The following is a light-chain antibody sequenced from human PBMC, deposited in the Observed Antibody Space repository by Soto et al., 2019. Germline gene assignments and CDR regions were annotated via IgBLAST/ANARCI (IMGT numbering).Light chain of an antibody. V-gene: IGLV2-23*01. CDR3: CSYAGSSTLV. J-gene: IGLJ2*01. Sequence: QSVLTQPASVSGSPGQSITISCTGTSSDVGSYKFVSWYQQHPVKAPKLMIYEGSKRPSGVSNRFSGSKSGNTASLTISGLQAEDEADYYCCSYAGSSTLVFGAGTKLTVL. CDR1: SSDVGSYKF. CDR2: EGS.